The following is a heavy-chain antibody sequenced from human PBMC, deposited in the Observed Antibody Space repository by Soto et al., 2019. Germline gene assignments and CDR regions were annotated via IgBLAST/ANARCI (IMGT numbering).Heavy chain of an antibody. CDR1: GGSVSSGSYY. CDR2: IYYSGST. Sequence: SETLSLTCTVSGGSVSSGSYYWSWIRQPPGKGLEWIGYIYYSGSTNYNPSLKSRVTISVDTSKNQFSLKLSSVTAAATAVYYCAREGTKGYCSGGSCYSTYYFDYWGQGTLVTVSS. D-gene: IGHD2-15*01. J-gene: IGHJ4*02. V-gene: IGHV4-61*01. CDR3: AREGTKGYCSGGSCYSTYYFDY.